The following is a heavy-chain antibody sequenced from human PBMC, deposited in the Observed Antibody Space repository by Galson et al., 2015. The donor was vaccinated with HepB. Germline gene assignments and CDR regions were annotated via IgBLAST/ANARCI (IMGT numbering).Heavy chain of an antibody. J-gene: IGHJ5*02. D-gene: IGHD1-26*01. CDR1: GYTSAGYY. CDR3: AREKIVGDSFDT. V-gene: IGHV1-2*02. Sequence: SVKVSCKASGYTSAGYYMHWVRQAPGQGLEWMGWINPNGGTKYAQKFQGRVTMTRDTSISTAYMELSRLRSDDTAVYYCAREKIVGDSFDTWGQGTLVTVSS. CDR2: INPNGGT.